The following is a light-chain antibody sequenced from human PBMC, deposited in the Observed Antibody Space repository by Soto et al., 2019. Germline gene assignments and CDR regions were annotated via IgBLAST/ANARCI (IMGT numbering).Light chain of an antibody. CDR1: QSVSSN. Sequence: EIVLTQSPATLSVSPGVRATLSCRASQSVSSNLAWYQQKPGQAPRLLIYSASTRATGIPARFSGSGSGTEFTLTVSSLQSEDFAVYYCQQFNKWFLTFGGGTKVDIK. J-gene: IGKJ4*01. CDR2: SAS. CDR3: QQFNKWFLT. V-gene: IGKV3-15*01.